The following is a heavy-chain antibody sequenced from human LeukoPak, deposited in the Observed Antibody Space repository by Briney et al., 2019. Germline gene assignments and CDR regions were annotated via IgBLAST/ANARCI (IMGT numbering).Heavy chain of an antibody. V-gene: IGHV1-8*01. Sequence: ASVKVSCKASGYTFTSYDINWVRQATGQGLEWMGWMNPNSGNTGYAQKFQGRVTMTRNTSISTAYMELSSLRSEDTAVYYCAGGLRRGNWFDPWGQGTLVTVSS. CDR2: MNPNSGNT. J-gene: IGHJ5*02. CDR3: AGGLRRGNWFDP. D-gene: IGHD3-16*01. CDR1: GYTFTSYD.